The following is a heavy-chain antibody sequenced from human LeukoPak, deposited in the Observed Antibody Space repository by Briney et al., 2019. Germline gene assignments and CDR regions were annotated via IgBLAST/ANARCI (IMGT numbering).Heavy chain of an antibody. CDR2: INPSGGST. CDR1: GYTFTIYY. CDR3: ATLLGSYYYDSSGYPDY. D-gene: IGHD3-22*01. V-gene: IGHV1-46*01. J-gene: IGHJ4*02. Sequence: GASVKVSSTASGYTFTIYYMHWVRQAPGQGLEWMGIINPSGGSTSYAQKFQGRVTMTRDTSTSTVYMELSSLRSEDTAVYYCATLLGSYYYDSSGYPDYWGQGTLVTVSS.